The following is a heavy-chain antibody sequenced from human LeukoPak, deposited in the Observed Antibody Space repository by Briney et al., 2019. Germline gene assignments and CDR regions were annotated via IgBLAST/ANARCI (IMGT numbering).Heavy chain of an antibody. CDR3: AGDVHGDYGSGWFDP. Sequence: SVKVSCKTSGGTFNNSAISWVRQAPGQGLEWLGGIMPLFGTAGYAQKFQGRVTITKDESTRTVYLDMTSLTSDDTAVYYCAGDVHGDYGSGWFDPWGQGTLVSVSS. J-gene: IGHJ5*02. CDR2: IMPLFGTA. CDR1: GGTFNNSA. V-gene: IGHV1-69*05. D-gene: IGHD4-17*01.